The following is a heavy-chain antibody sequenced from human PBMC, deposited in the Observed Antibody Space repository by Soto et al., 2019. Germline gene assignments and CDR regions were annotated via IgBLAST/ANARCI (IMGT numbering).Heavy chain of an antibody. D-gene: IGHD6-25*01. Sequence: GESLKISCAASGFTFSSYAMSWVRQAPGKGLEWVSAISGSGGSTYYADSVKGRFTISRDNSKNTLYLQMNSLRAEDTAVYYGAKDRGLGAFDSWGQGTMVTVSS. J-gene: IGHJ3*02. CDR3: AKDRGLGAFDS. CDR2: ISGSGGST. V-gene: IGHV3-23*01. CDR1: GFTFSSYA.